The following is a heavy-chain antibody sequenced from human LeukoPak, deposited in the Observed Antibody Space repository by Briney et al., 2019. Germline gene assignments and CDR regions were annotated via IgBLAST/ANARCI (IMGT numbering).Heavy chain of an antibody. J-gene: IGHJ3*02. CDR3: ARRTTVTKVGAFDI. CDR2: INHSGST. CDR1: GESFSGYY. V-gene: IGHV4-34*01. D-gene: IGHD4-17*01. Sequence: SETLSLTCAVYGESFSGYYWSWIRQPPGKGLEWIGEINHSGSTNYNPSLKSRVTISVDTSKNQFSLKLSSVTAADTAVYYCARRTTVTKVGAFDIWGQGTMVTVSS.